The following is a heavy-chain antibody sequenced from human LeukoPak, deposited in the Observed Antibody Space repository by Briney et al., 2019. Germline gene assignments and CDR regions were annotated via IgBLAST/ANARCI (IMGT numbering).Heavy chain of an antibody. CDR2: IYPGDSDT. V-gene: IGHV5-51*01. Sequence: GESLKISCKGSGYSFTSYWTGWVRQMPGKGLEWMGVIYPGDSDTRYSPSFQGQVTISADKSISTAYLQWSSLKASDTAMYYCASSTYYYGSLRLPYYYYMDVWGKGTTVTVSS. J-gene: IGHJ6*03. CDR1: GYSFTSYW. D-gene: IGHD3-10*01. CDR3: ASSTYYYGSLRLPYYYYMDV.